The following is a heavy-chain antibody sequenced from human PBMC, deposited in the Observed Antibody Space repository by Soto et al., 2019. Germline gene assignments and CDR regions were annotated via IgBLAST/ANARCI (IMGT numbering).Heavy chain of an antibody. J-gene: IGHJ4*02. D-gene: IGHD2-2*01. CDR2: ISYDGSNR. V-gene: IGHV3-30*18. CDR3: AKGGRIPTSSVDY. Sequence: ESGGGVVQPGKSLRLSCAASGFTFRYYGLHWVRHAPGKGLEWVAGISYDGSNRYYGDSVKGRFSISRDNPNNTLYLQMNSLRDEDTAVYYCAKGGRIPTSSVDYWGQGTLVTVSS. CDR1: GFTFRYYG.